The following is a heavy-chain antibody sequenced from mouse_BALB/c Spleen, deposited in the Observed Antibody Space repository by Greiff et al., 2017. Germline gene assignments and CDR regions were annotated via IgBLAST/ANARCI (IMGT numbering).Heavy chain of an antibody. CDR1: GFSLTSYG. D-gene: IGHD2-3*01. J-gene: IGHJ3*01. CDR3: AREYYDGYYWFAY. V-gene: IGHV2-9*02. CDR2: IWAGGST. Sequence: VQRVESGPGLVAPSQSLSITCTVSGFSLTSYGVHWVRQPPGKGLEWLGVIWAGGSTNYNSALMSRLSISKDNSKSQVFLKMNSLQTDDTAMYYCAREYYDGYYWFAYWGQGTLVTVSA.